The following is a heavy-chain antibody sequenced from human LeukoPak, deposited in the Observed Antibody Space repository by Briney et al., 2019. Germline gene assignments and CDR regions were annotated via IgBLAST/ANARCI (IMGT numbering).Heavy chain of an antibody. V-gene: IGHV3-23*01. D-gene: IGHD3-22*01. CDR2: ISGSGGST. CDR3: AKDGNDEYYDSSGYYPFDY. CDR1: GFTFSSYA. J-gene: IGHJ4*02. Sequence: PGGSLRLSCAASGFTFSSYAMSWVRQAPGKGLEWVSAISGSGGSTYYADSVKGRFTISRDNSKNTLYLQMNSLRAEDTAVYYCAKDGNDEYYDSSGYYPFDYWGQGTLVTVSS.